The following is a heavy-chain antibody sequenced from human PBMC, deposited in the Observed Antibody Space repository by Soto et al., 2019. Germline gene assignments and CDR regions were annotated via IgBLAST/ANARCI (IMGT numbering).Heavy chain of an antibody. CDR2: IYYTGST. CDR3: ARHPYGDYEGLDY. CDR1: GSSISSSGYY. J-gene: IGHJ4*02. Sequence: SETLSLTCTVSGSSISSSGYYWGWIRQPPGRGLEWIGYIYYTGSTNYNPSLKSRVTISVDTSKNQFSLKLSSVTTADTAVYYCARHPYGDYEGLDYWGQGTLVTVS. V-gene: IGHV4-61*05. D-gene: IGHD4-17*01.